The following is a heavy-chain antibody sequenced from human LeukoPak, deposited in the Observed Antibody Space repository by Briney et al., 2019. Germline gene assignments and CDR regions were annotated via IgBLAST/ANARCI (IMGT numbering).Heavy chain of an antibody. J-gene: IGHJ4*01. CDR2: IYSGGST. Sequence: GGSLRLSCAASGFTVSSNYMSWVRQAPGKGLEWVSVIYSGGSTYYADSVKGRFTISRDNSKTTLYLQMNSLRAEGPAVYYCARAPGGYDYNYGIQYYFDYWGQGTLVTVSS. CDR1: GFTVSSNY. CDR3: ARAPGGYDYNYGIQYYFDY. D-gene: IGHD5-12*01. V-gene: IGHV3-53*01.